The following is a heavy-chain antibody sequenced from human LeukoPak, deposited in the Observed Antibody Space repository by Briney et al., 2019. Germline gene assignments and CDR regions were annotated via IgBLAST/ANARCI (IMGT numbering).Heavy chain of an antibody. CDR2: INPSEYT. D-gene: IGHD4-17*01. J-gene: IGHJ4*02. CDR3: TRMTTGHDY. V-gene: IGHV4-34*01. CDR1: GVSFNDYY. Sequence: AETLSLTCSVSGVSFNDYYWSWVRQTPGKGLEWIGEINPSEYTVDSPSLKSRVTLSIDTSRKQFSLNLRSVSVADTGIYYCTRMTTGHDYWGQGTLATVSS.